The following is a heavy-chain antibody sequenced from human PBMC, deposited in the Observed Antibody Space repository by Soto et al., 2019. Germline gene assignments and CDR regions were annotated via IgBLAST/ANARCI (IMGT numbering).Heavy chain of an antibody. CDR1: GGSISSYY. V-gene: IGHV4-59*01. J-gene: IGHJ5*02. D-gene: IGHD5-18*01. Sequence: SETLSLTCTVSGGSISSYYWSWIRQPPGKGLEWIGYIYYSGSTSSHPSLKSRVTISVDTSKNQFSLKLSSATAADTAVYYCARDGGYNYGDNWFDPWGQGTLVTVSS. CDR2: IYYSGST. CDR3: ARDGGYNYGDNWFDP.